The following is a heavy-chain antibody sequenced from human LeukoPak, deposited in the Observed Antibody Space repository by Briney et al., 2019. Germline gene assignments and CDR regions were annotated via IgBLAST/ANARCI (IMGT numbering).Heavy chain of an antibody. CDR2: INHSGST. D-gene: IGHD5-18*01. CDR3: ARGRYSYAIKFDY. Sequence: SETLSLTCAVYGGSFSGYYWSWIRQPPGKGLEWIGEINHSGSTNYNPSLKSRVTISVDTSKNQFSLKLSSVTAADTAVYYCARGRYSYAIKFDYWGLGTLVTVSS. V-gene: IGHV4-34*01. CDR1: GGSFSGYY. J-gene: IGHJ4*02.